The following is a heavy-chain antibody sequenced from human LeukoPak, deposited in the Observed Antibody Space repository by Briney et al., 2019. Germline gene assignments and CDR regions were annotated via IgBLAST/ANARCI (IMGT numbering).Heavy chain of an antibody. V-gene: IGHV3-23*01. CDR3: VKRGSSYGPFDN. CDR1: GFTFSSYA. CDR2: ISYSGAAT. J-gene: IGHJ4*02. Sequence: PGRSLRLSCAASGFTFSSYAMTWARRAPGKCLEWVSTISYSGAATYYADSVKGRFTISRDNSRDTVYLQMNNLRAEDTAIYFCVKRGSSYGPFDNWGQGTLVTVSS. D-gene: IGHD5-18*01.